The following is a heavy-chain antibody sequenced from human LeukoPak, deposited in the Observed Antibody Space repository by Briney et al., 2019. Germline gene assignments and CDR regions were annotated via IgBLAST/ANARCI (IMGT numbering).Heavy chain of an antibody. CDR2: MNPNSGNT. J-gene: IGHJ4*02. CDR3: ARAARDDFWSGYYTRETDY. V-gene: IGHV1-8*03. D-gene: IGHD3-3*01. CDR1: GYTFTSYD. Sequence: ASVKVSCKASGYTFTSYDINWVRQATGQGLEWMGWMNPNSGNTGYAQKFQGRVTITRNTSISPAYMELSGLRSEDTAVYYCARAARDDFWSGYYTRETDYWGQGTLVTVSS.